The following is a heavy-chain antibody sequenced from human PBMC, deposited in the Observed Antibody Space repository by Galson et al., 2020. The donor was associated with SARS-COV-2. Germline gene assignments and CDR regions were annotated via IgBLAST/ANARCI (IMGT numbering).Heavy chain of an antibody. Sequence: ETSETLSLTCPVSGGSISSGGYYWSWIRPHPGKGLEWIGYIYYSGSTYYNPSLKSRVTISVDTSKNQFSLKLSSVTAADTAVYYCARAPITMIVVVDAFDIWGQGTMVTVSS. CDR1: GGSISSGGYY. CDR2: IYYSGST. D-gene: IGHD3-22*01. J-gene: IGHJ3*02. V-gene: IGHV4-31*03. CDR3: ARAPITMIVVVDAFDI.